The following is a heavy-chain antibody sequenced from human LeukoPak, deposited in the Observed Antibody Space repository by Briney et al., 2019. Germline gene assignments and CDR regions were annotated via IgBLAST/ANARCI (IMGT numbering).Heavy chain of an antibody. Sequence: GGSLRLSCAASGFTFSHYVMTWVRQAPGKGLEWVSAIHGNGGRTYYADSVKGRFIISRDNSKNTLYLQMNSLRAEDTAVYFCAKDRVGSGSCPTGWGQGTLVTVSS. V-gene: IGHV3-23*01. CDR2: IHGNGGRT. CDR1: GFTFSHYV. D-gene: IGHD2-15*01. J-gene: IGHJ4*02. CDR3: AKDRVGSGSCPTG.